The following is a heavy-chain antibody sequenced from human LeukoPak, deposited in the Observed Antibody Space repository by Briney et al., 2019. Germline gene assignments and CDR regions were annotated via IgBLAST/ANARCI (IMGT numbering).Heavy chain of an antibody. CDR1: GGSISSSSYY. CDR3: ARGLGFWSGFNNWFDP. J-gene: IGHJ5*02. Sequence: PSETLSLTCTVSGGSISSSSYYWGWIRQPPGKGLEWIGSIYYSGSTYYNPSLKSRVTISVDTSKNQFSLKLSSVTAADTAVYYCARGLGFWSGFNNWFDPWGQGTLVTVSS. CDR2: IYYSGST. V-gene: IGHV4-39*01. D-gene: IGHD3-3*01.